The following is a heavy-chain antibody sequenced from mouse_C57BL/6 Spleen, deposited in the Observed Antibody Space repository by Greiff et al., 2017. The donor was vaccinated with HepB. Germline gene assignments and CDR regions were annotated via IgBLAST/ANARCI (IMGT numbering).Heavy chain of an antibody. Sequence: EVQLQQSGPELVKPGASVKISCKASGYTFTDYYMNWVKQSHGKSLEWIGDINPNNGGTSYNQKFKGKATLTVDKSSSTAYMELRSLTSEDSAVYYCARRYWAKYGFDYWGQGTTLTVSS. CDR2: INPNNGGT. CDR1: GYTFTDYY. V-gene: IGHV1-26*01. D-gene: IGHD3-1*01. J-gene: IGHJ2*01. CDR3: ARRYWAKYGFDY.